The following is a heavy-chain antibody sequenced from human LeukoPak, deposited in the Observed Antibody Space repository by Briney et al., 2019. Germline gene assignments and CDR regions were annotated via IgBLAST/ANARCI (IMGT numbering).Heavy chain of an antibody. D-gene: IGHD5-12*01. CDR1: GFTLTNYW. V-gene: IGHV3-7*01. Sequence: GGSLRLSCAASGFTLTNYWMGWVRQAPGKGLEWVANIRPGGSEKYYVDSVKGRFTISRDNDQNSLYLQMNSLRAEDSGVYYCGTWRIVAPLDRWGQGTLVSVSS. CDR3: GTWRIVAPLDR. CDR2: IRPGGSEK. J-gene: IGHJ5*02.